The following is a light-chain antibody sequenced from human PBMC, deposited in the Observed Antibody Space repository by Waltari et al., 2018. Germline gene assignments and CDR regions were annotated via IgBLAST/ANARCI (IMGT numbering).Light chain of an antibody. Sequence: QSVLTQPPSVSGAPGPRVTFSCTGGTSTIGAGLCVHRYQQLPGTAPKLLIFDNSVRPSGVPDRFSGSKSGTSASLAITGLQAEDEADYYCQSYDRSLSASVFGGGTKLTVL. CDR2: DNS. CDR1: TSTIGAGLC. J-gene: IGLJ3*02. V-gene: IGLV1-40*01. CDR3: QSYDRSLSASV.